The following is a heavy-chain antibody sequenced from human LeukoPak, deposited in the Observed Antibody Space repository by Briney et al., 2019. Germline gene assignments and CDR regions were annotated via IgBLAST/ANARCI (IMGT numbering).Heavy chain of an antibody. D-gene: IGHD5-12*01. CDR3: ARADHPDSGYEPFDY. CDR1: GGSFSGYY. J-gene: IGHJ4*02. CDR2: INHSGST. V-gene: IGHV4-34*01. Sequence: PSETLSLTCAVYGGSFSGYYWSWIRQPPGKGLEWIGEINHSGSTNYNPSLKSRVTISVDTSKNQFSLKLSSVTAADTAVYYCARADHPDSGYEPFDYWGQGTLVTVSS.